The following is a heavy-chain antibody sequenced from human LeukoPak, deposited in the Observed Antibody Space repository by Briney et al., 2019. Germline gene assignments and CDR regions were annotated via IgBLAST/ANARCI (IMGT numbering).Heavy chain of an antibody. J-gene: IGHJ4*02. Sequence: GRSLRLSCAASGFTFSSYAMHWVRQAPGKGLEWVAVISYDGSNKYYADSVKGRFTISRDNSKNTLYLQMNSLRAEDTAVYYCAREKAAAGDLDYWGQGTLVTVSS. D-gene: IGHD6-13*01. CDR1: GFTFSSYA. CDR2: ISYDGSNK. CDR3: AREKAAAGDLDY. V-gene: IGHV3-30-3*01.